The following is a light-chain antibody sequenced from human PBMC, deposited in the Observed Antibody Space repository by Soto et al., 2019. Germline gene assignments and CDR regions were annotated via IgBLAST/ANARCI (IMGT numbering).Light chain of an antibody. CDR2: DVS. Sequence: QSVLTQPASVSGSPGQSITISCTGTSSDVGGYKYVSWYQQHPGEAPKLMIYDVSNRPSGVSNRFSGSKSGNTASLTISGLQAEDEADYYCSSFTRSSYVVFGGGTKLTVL. CDR3: SSFTRSSYVV. CDR1: SSDVGGYKY. V-gene: IGLV2-14*01. J-gene: IGLJ2*01.